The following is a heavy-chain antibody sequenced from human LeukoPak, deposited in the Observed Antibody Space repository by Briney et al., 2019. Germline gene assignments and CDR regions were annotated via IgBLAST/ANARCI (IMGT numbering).Heavy chain of an antibody. V-gene: IGHV3-23*01. Sequence: PGGSLRLSCAASGFTFSNNAMSWVRQAPGKGLEWVSAISGSGGSTYYADSVKGRFTISRDNSKNTLCLQMNSLRAEDTAVYYCAKYPDIVVVVSATYFEYWGQGTLVTVSS. D-gene: IGHD2-15*01. CDR2: ISGSGGST. CDR3: AKYPDIVVVVSATYFEY. CDR1: GFTFSNNA. J-gene: IGHJ4*02.